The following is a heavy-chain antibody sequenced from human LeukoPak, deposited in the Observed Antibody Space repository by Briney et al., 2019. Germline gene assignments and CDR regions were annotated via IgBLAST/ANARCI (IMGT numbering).Heavy chain of an antibody. J-gene: IGHJ4*02. Sequence: GGSLRLSCAASGFTFSTYAMSWVRQAPGRGLEWVAGLSGSGGSTYYADSVKGRLTISRDNSKNTLYLQMNSLRAEDTAVYYCAKDSGEMATISEFDYWGQGTLVTVSS. CDR3: AKDSGEMATISEFDY. V-gene: IGHV3-23*01. D-gene: IGHD5-24*01. CDR1: GFTFSTYA. CDR2: LSGSGGST.